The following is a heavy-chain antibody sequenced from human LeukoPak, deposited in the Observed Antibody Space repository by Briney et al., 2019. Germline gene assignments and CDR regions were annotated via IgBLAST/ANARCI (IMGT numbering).Heavy chain of an antibody. CDR3: ARGGYSSSWKPYYYYGMDV. D-gene: IGHD6-13*01. CDR2: ISSSGSTI. CDR1: GFTFGNFW. V-gene: IGHV3-11*01. J-gene: IGHJ6*02. Sequence: AGGSLRLSCAASGFTFGNFWMSWVRQAPGKGLGWVSYISSSGSTIYYADSVKGRFTISRDNAKNSLYLQMNSLRAEDTAVYYCARGGYSSSWKPYYYYGMDVWGQGTTVTVSS.